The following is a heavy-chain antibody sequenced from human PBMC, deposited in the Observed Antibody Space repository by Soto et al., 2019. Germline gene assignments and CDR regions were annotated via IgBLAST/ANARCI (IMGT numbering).Heavy chain of an antibody. J-gene: IGHJ3*02. D-gene: IGHD5-12*01. CDR2: ISYDGSNK. CDR1: GFTFSSYA. V-gene: IGHV3-30-3*01. Sequence: QVQLVESGGGVVQPGRSLRLSCAASGFTFSSYAMHWVRQAPGKGLEWVAVISYDGSNKYYADSVKGRFTISRDNSKNTQYLQMNSLRAEDTAVYYCARGGERRDGYNPKEIWGQGTMGTVSS. CDR3: ARGGERRDGYNPKEI.